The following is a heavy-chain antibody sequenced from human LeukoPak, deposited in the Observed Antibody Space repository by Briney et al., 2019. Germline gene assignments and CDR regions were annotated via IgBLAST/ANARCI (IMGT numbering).Heavy chain of an antibody. J-gene: IGHJ4*02. CDR2: ISYDGSNK. CDR3: ARGIAAAFEVDY. V-gene: IGHV3-30-3*01. Sequence: GGSLRLSCAASGFTFSSYAMHWVRQAPGKGLEWAAVISYDGSNKYYADSVKGRFTISRDNSKNTLYLQMNSLRAEDTAVYYCARGIAAAFEVDYWGQGTLVTVSS. CDR1: GFTFSSYA. D-gene: IGHD6-13*01.